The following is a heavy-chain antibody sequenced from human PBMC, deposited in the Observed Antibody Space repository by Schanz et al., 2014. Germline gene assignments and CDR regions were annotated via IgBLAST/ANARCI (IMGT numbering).Heavy chain of an antibody. CDR1: GYTFTSYG. D-gene: IGHD3-22*01. CDR2: INPSGGGT. CDR3: AKQHGVIQQVSDY. Sequence: QVQLVQSGAEVKKPGASVKVSCKASGYTFTSYGINWVRQAPGQGLEWMGIINPSGGGTSYALRFQDRVTVTRDTSRSTVYMELSSLRSEDTAVYYCAKQHGVIQQVSDYWGQGTLVTVSS. V-gene: IGHV1-46*01. J-gene: IGHJ4*02.